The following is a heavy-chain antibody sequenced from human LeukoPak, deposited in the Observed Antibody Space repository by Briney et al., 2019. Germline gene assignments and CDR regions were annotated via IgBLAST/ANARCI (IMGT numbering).Heavy chain of an antibody. Sequence: GGSLRLSCAASGFTFSDYYMSWIRQAPGKGLEWISFISSSSSYTNYADSVKGRFTISRDNAKNSLYLQMNSLRAEDTAVYYCARELGIAAAGTPDYWGQGTLVTVSS. J-gene: IGHJ4*02. V-gene: IGHV3-11*06. CDR3: ARELGIAAAGTPDY. CDR1: GFTFSDYY. CDR2: ISSSSSYT. D-gene: IGHD6-13*01.